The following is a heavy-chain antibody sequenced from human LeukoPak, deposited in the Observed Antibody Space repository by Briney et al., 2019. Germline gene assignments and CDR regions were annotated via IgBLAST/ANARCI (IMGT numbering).Heavy chain of an antibody. CDR1: GFTFSSYG. CDR2: ISYDGSNK. D-gene: IGHD3-10*01. V-gene: IGHV3-30*18. Sequence: GGSLRLSCAASGFTFSSYGMHWVRQAPGKGLEWVAVISYDGSNKYYADSVKGRFTISRDNSKNTLYLQMNSLRAEDTAVYYCAKGYYYGSGSYDYWGQGTLVTVST. J-gene: IGHJ4*02. CDR3: AKGYYYGSGSYDY.